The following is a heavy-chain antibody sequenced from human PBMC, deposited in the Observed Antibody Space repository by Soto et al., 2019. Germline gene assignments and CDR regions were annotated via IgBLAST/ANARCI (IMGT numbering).Heavy chain of an antibody. D-gene: IGHD6-19*01. CDR2: IYYSGST. Sequence: SETLSLTCTVSGVSISSSSYYWGWIRQPPGKGLEWIGSIYYSGSTYYNPSLKSRVTIPVDTSKNQFSLKLSSVTAADTAVYYCARHDSLQWLWFDPWGQGTLVTVSS. CDR3: ARHDSLQWLWFDP. CDR1: GVSISSSSYY. V-gene: IGHV4-39*01. J-gene: IGHJ5*02.